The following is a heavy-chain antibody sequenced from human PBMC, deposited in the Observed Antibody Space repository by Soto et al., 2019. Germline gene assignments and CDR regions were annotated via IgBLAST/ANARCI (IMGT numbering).Heavy chain of an antibody. Sequence: ASVKVSCKACGYTFTSYDIYWVRQATGQGLEWMGWMNPNTGNSGYAQKFQGRVTMTSDTSISTAHMELSSLRSEDTAVYYCARRAETNGWNGFGAAKYYFQFWGQGTLVNVSS. V-gene: IGHV1-8*01. CDR1: GYTFTSYD. D-gene: IGHD1-1*01. CDR2: MNPNTGNS. J-gene: IGHJ4*02. CDR3: ARRAETNGWNGFGAAKYYFQF.